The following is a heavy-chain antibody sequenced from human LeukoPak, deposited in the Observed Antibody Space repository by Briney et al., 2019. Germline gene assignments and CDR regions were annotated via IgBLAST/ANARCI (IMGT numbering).Heavy chain of an antibody. V-gene: IGHV1-18*04. D-gene: IGHD3-10*01. CDR3: ARDNSVGDIAWWFDP. Sequence: ASVKVSCKASGYTFTGYYMHWVRQAPGQGLEWMGWISDYNSHTNYAQKFQGRVTMTKDTSTSTAYMELRSLRSDDTAVYYCARDNSVGDIAWWFDPWGQGTLVTVSS. CDR1: GYTFTGYY. J-gene: IGHJ5*02. CDR2: ISDYNSHT.